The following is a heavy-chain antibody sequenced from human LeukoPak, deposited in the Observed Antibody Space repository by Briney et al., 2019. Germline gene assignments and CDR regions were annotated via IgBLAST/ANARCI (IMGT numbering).Heavy chain of an antibody. Sequence: SSETLSLTCTVSGGSISSYYWSWIRQPPGKGLEWIGYIYYSGSTNYNPSLKSRVTISVDTSKNQFSLKLSSVTAADTAVYYCAREDGEAAAGTGSFDYWGQGTLVTVSS. J-gene: IGHJ4*02. CDR1: GGSISSYY. CDR3: AREDGEAAAGTGSFDY. D-gene: IGHD6-13*01. CDR2: IYYSGST. V-gene: IGHV4-59*01.